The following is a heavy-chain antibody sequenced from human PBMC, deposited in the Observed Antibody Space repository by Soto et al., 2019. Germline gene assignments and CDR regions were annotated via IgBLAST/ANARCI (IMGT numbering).Heavy chain of an antibody. V-gene: IGHV3-7*01. CDR3: VQVYMDV. CDR2: IKEDGSEK. Sequence: PGGSLRLSCVASGFSFSIHKLTWVRQAPGKGLEWVASIKEDGSEKYYVDSLKGRFTIPRDNAKNSVYLQMNSLRADDTAVYYSVQVYMDVWGKGTTVTV. CDR1: GFSFSIHK. J-gene: IGHJ6*03.